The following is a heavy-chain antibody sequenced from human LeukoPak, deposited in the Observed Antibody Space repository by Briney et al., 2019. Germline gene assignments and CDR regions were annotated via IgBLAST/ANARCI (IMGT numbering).Heavy chain of an antibody. J-gene: IGHJ3*02. CDR3: AREMPLRAFDI. Sequence: PGGSLRLSCAASGFTFSSYAMHWVRQAPGKGLEWVAVISYDGSNKYYADSVKGRFTISRDNSKNTLYLQMNSLRAEDTAVYYCAREMPLRAFDIWGQGTMVTVSS. D-gene: IGHD2-2*01. CDR2: ISYDGSNK. CDR1: GFTFSSYA. V-gene: IGHV3-30-3*01.